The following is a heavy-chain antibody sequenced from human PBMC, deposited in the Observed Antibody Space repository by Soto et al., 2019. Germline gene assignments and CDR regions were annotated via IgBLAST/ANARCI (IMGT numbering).Heavy chain of an antibody. CDR2: FDPEDGET. CDR3: AACGTIWLHSTFDY. V-gene: IGHV1-24*01. Sequence: QVQLVQSGAEVKKPGASVKVSCKVSGHTLTELSMHWARQAPGKGLEWMGGFDPEDGETISAQKFQGRVTMTEDTSTDSTFLEMSSLRSEDTAVYYCAACGTIWLHSTFDYWGHGTLVTISS. CDR1: GHTLTELS. J-gene: IGHJ4*01. D-gene: IGHD1-1*01.